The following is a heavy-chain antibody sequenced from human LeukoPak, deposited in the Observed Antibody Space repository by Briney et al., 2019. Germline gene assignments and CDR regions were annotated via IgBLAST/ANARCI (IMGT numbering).Heavy chain of an antibody. CDR1: GFNFNIYN. CDR2: ISTSSSYI. CDR3: ARDDSSSTFDY. D-gene: IGHD6-6*01. V-gene: IGHV3-21*01. Sequence: GESLRLSCAASGFNFNIYNMNWVRQAPGKGLEWVSSISTSSSYIYYADSVKGRFTISRDDAKNSLYLLMNSLRAEDTAVYYCARDDSSSTFDYWGQGTLVTVSS. J-gene: IGHJ4*02.